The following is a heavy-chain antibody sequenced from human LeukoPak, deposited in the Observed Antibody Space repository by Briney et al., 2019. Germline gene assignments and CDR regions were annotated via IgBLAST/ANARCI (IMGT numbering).Heavy chain of an antibody. CDR2: INHSGST. J-gene: IGHJ4*02. D-gene: IGHD6-19*01. Sequence: SETLSLTCAVYGGSFSGYYWSWIRQPPGKGLEWIGEINHSGSTNYNPSLKSRVTISVDTSKNQFSLKLSSVTAADTAVYYCARHWVAVAGTDYWGQGTLVTVSS. CDR3: ARHWVAVAGTDY. V-gene: IGHV4-34*01. CDR1: GGSFSGYY.